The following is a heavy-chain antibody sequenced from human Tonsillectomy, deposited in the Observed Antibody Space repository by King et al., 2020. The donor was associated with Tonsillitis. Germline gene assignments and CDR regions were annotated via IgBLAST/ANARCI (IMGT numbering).Heavy chain of an antibody. V-gene: IGHV4-34*01. J-gene: IGHJ4*02. D-gene: IGHD2-15*01. CDR1: GGSFSGYY. CDR3: ARVRLSLFDY. CDR2: IKHSGST. Sequence: VQLQQWGAGLLKPSETLSLTCAVYGGSFSGYYWSWIRQPPGKGLEWIGEIKHSGSTNYNPSLKSRVTISVDTSKNQFSLKLSSVTAADTAVYYCARVRLSLFDYWGQGTLVTVSS.